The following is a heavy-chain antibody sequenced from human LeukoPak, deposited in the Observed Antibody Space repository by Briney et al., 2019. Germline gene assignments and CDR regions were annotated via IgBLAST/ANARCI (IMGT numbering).Heavy chain of an antibody. CDR3: AKDRGYSYGYVDY. CDR1: GFTFSNYG. CDR2: VWSDGNTK. Sequence: GGSLRLSCAASGFTFSNYGMHWVRQAPGKGLEWVAVVWSDGNTKNYADSVKGRFTISRDNSKNTLYLQMNSLRAEDTAVYYCAKDRGYSYGYVDYWGQGTLVTVSS. D-gene: IGHD5-18*01. V-gene: IGHV3-30*02. J-gene: IGHJ4*02.